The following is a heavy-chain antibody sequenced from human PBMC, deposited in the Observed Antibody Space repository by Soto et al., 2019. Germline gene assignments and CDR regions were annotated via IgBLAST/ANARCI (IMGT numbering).Heavy chain of an antibody. CDR2: IKQDGTEK. Sequence: GGSLRLSCAASGFTFSSYWMSWVRQAPGKGLEWVANIKQDGTEKYYVGSVKGRFTISRDNAKTSLFLQMNSLRAEDTAVYYCAREGYSYGTYFDYWGQGTLVTVSS. CDR1: GFTFSSYW. V-gene: IGHV3-7*01. CDR3: AREGYSYGTYFDY. J-gene: IGHJ4*02. D-gene: IGHD5-18*01.